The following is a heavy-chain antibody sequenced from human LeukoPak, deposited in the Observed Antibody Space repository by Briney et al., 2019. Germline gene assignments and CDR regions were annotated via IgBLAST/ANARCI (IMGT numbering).Heavy chain of an antibody. J-gene: IGHJ5*02. CDR3: ARAGSTNSWFDP. CDR2: ISSWSSFI. V-gene: IGHV3-21*01. CDR1: GFAFDTYS. D-gene: IGHD2-2*01. Sequence: GGSLRLSCAASGFAFDTYSMTWVRQAPGKGLEWVSSISSWSSFIYSADSVTGRFTISRDNAKNSLYLQMNSLRAEDTAVYYCARAGSTNSWFDPWGQGTLVIDSS.